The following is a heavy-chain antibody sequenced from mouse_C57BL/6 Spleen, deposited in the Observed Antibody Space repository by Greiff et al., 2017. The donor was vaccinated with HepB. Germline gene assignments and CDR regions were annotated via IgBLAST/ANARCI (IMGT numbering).Heavy chain of an antibody. CDR3: ARSYYCSSYDYYAMDY. Sequence: VQLQQSGAELARPGASVKLSCKASGYTFTSYGISWVKQRTGQGLEWIGEIYPRSGNTYYNEKFKGKATLTADKSSSTAYMELRSLTSEDSAVYFCARSYYCSSYDYYAMDYWGQGTSVTVSS. J-gene: IGHJ4*01. CDR1: GYTFTSYG. CDR2: IYPRSGNT. D-gene: IGHD1-1*01. V-gene: IGHV1-81*01.